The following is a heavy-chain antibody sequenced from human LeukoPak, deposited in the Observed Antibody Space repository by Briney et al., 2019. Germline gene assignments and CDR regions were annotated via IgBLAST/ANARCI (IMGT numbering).Heavy chain of an antibody. Sequence: PGGSLRLSCAASGFTFSSYAMHWVRQAPGKGLEWVAVISYDGSNKYYADSVKGRFTISRDNAKNSLYLQINSLRAEDTAVYYCARDRVQAHWSGKYYYYYYMDVWGKGTTVTVSS. CDR2: ISYDGSNK. V-gene: IGHV3-30*04. CDR1: GFTFSSYA. CDR3: ARDRVQAHWSGKYYYYYYMDV. D-gene: IGHD3-3*01. J-gene: IGHJ6*03.